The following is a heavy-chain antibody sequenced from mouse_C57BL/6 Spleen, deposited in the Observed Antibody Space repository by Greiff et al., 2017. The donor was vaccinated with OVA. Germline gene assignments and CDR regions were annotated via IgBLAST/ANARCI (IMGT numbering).Heavy chain of an antibody. CDR3: ARRGYDEDWFAY. Sequence: QVQLQQPGAELVMPGASVKLSCKASGYTFTSYWMHWVKQRPGQGLEWIGEIDPSDSYTNYNQKFKGKSTLTVDKSSSTAYMQLSSLTSEDSAVYYGARRGYDEDWFAYWGQGTLVTVSA. V-gene: IGHV1-69*01. CDR2: IDPSDSYT. J-gene: IGHJ3*01. CDR1: GYTFTSYW. D-gene: IGHD2-2*01.